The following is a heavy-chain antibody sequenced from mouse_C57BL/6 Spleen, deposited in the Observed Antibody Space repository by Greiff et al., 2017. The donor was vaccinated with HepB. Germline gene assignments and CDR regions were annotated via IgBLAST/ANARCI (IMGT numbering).Heavy chain of an antibody. CDR3: ARNGNYDWYFDV. V-gene: IGHV3-1*01. Sequence: EVQGVESGPGMVKPSQSLSLTCTVTGYSITSGYDWHWIRHFPGNKLEWMGYISYSGSTNYNPSLKSRISITHDTSKNHFFLKLNSVTTEDTATYYCARNGNYDWYFDVWGTGTTVTVSS. CDR2: ISYSGST. D-gene: IGHD2-1*01. CDR1: GYSITSGYD. J-gene: IGHJ1*03.